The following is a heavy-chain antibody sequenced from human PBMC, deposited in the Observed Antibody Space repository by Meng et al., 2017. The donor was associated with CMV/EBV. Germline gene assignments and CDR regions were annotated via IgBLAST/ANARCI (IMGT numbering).Heavy chain of an antibody. J-gene: IGHJ5*02. CDR3: ARGPLGEYSNYDAP. V-gene: IGHV1-2*06. Sequence: QVQLGQSGSEVKKPGASVKVSCKASGYSFIGHYIHWVRQAPGQGLEWMGRINPNSAGTNYVEKFQGRVTMTRDTSISTAYMELSRLRSDDTAVYYCARGPLGEYSNYDAPWGQGTLVTVSS. CDR1: GYSFIGHY. D-gene: IGHD4-11*01. CDR2: INPNSAGT.